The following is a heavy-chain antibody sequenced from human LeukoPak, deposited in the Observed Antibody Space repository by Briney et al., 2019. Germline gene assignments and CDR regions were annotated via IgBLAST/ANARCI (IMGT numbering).Heavy chain of an antibody. J-gene: IGHJ3*02. V-gene: IGHV4-59*01. CDR2: IYYSGST. CDR1: GGSISSYY. Sequence: SETLSLTCTVSGGSISSYYWSWIRQPPGKGLEWIGYIYYSGSTNYNPSLKSRVTISVDTSKNQFSLKLSSVTAADTAVYYCATRYDFPDAFDIWGQGTMVTVS. D-gene: IGHD5-12*01. CDR3: ATRYDFPDAFDI.